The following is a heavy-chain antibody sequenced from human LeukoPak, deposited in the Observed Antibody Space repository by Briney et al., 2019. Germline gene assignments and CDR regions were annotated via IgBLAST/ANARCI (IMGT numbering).Heavy chain of an antibody. J-gene: IGHJ5*02. CDR2: INPNSGGT. CDR1: GYTFTGYY. V-gene: IGHV1-2*02. Sequence: ASVKVSCKASGYTFTGYYMHWVRQAPGQGLEWMGWINPNSGGTNYAQKLQGRVTMTRDTSISTAYMELSRLRSDDTAVYYCARVPTQQLVLSWFDPWGQGTLVTVSS. CDR3: ARVPTQQLVLSWFDP. D-gene: IGHD6-13*01.